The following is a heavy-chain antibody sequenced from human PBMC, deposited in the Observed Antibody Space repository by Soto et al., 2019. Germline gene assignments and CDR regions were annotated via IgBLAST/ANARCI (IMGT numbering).Heavy chain of an antibody. J-gene: IGHJ4*02. D-gene: IGHD1-26*01. V-gene: IGHV3-23*01. CDR2: ISWDGGST. Sequence: GGSLRLSCAASGFTFSSYTMHWVRQAPGKGLEWVSLISWDGGSTYYADSVKGRFTISRDNTKNTLYLQMNSLRAEDTAVYYCAKPPPAGGFDYWGQGTLVTVSS. CDR1: GFTFSSYT. CDR3: AKPPPAGGFDY.